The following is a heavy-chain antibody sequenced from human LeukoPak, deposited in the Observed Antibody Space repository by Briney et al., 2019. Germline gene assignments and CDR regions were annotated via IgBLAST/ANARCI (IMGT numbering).Heavy chain of an antibody. CDR1: GYTFTDYY. V-gene: IGHV1-2*02. J-gene: IGHJ4*02. CDR2: INPNSGAT. CDR3: ARVDGMNDF. Sequence: ASVKVSCKASGYTFTDYYIHWVRQAPGQGLEWVGWINPNSGATRYAQKFQGRVTMTRDTSIRTVHMELTSLRNDDTAVYYCARVDGMNDFWGLGSPVTVSS. D-gene: IGHD1-14*01.